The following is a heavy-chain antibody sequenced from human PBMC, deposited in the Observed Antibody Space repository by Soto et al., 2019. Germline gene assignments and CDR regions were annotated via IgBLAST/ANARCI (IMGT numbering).Heavy chain of an antibody. CDR1: GFTFSSYA. Sequence: EVQLLESGGGLVQPGGSLRLSCAASGFTFSSYAMSWVRQAPGKGLEWVSAISGSGGSTYYADSVRGRFTISGDNSKNTLYLQRNSLRAEDTAVYYCANFPRPIVRGDKNYFDYWGQGTLVTVSS. V-gene: IGHV3-23*01. D-gene: IGHD3-10*02. J-gene: IGHJ4*02. CDR2: ISGSGGST. CDR3: ANFPRPIVRGDKNYFDY.